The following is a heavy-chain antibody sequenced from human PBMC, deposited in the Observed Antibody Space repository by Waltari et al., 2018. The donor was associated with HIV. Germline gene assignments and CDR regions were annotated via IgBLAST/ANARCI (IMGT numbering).Heavy chain of an antibody. V-gene: IGHV1-69*01. CDR1: GATFKIYG. Sequence: QVQLVQSGAEVKKSGSSVKVTCKASGATFKIYGISWVPQAPGQGLEWMGGLIPVFGKADYAQKFQDRVALTADESTSTVHMELNSLRSDDTAVYYCARSKRPFCTGGSCYDFDYWGQGTLVTVSS. CDR3: ARSKRPFCTGGSCYDFDY. J-gene: IGHJ4*02. D-gene: IGHD2-15*01. CDR2: LIPVFGKA.